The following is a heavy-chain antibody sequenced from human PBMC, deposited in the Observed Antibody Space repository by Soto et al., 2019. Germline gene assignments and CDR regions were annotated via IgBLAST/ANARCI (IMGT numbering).Heavy chain of an antibody. J-gene: IGHJ4*02. D-gene: IGHD1-1*01. CDR3: TRGPRPSSIGTGAY. CDR1: GFVFSAYY. CDR2: ISDDGKNT. Sequence: EVQLEQSGGGLVQPGESLRLSCAASGFVFSAYYMHWVRQFPGKAPVWDARISDDGKNTTYADSVKGRFTISRDNAKDTLYLQMSNLRPEDTAVYYCTRGPRPSSIGTGAYWGRGTQVTVSS. V-gene: IGHV3-74*03.